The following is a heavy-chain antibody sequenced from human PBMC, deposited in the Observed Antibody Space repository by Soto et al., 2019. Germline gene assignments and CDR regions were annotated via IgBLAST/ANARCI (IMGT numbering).Heavy chain of an antibody. Sequence: GGSLRLSCAASGFTSSSYAMSWVRQAPGKGLEWVSRIYFDGITTNYADSVKGRLTVSRDNAKNTVYLHVNTLRDEDTAVYYCARGGAMGVDYWGQGTLVTVSS. CDR2: IYFDGITT. J-gene: IGHJ4*02. V-gene: IGHV3-74*01. D-gene: IGHD1-26*01. CDR3: ARGGAMGVDY. CDR1: GFTSSSYA.